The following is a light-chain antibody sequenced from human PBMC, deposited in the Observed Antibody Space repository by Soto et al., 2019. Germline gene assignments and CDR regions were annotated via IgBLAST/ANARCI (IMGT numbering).Light chain of an antibody. V-gene: IGLV2-23*02. CDR2: EVS. CDR3: CSYAGTSTPVV. J-gene: IGLJ2*01. Sequence: QSALTQPASVSGSPGQSISISCTGTSSDDGSYNFVSWYQQHPAKAPKLMIYEVSKRPSGVSSRFSGSKSGNTASLTISGLHAEDEADYYCCSYAGTSTPVVFGGGTQLTVL. CDR1: SSDDGSYNF.